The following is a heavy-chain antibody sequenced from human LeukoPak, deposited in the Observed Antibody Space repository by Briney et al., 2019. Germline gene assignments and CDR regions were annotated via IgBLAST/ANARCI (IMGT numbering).Heavy chain of an antibody. CDR3: ATESRKQWLVRHFGGPYNRFGP. Sequence: GASVKVSCKVSGYTLTELSMHWVRQAPGKGLEWMGGFDPEDGETIYAQKFQGRVTMTEDTSTDTAYMELSSLRSEDTAVYYCATESRKQWLVRHFGGPYNRFGPWGQGTLVTVSS. CDR1: GYTLTELS. D-gene: IGHD6-19*01. V-gene: IGHV1-24*01. J-gene: IGHJ5*02. CDR2: FDPEDGET.